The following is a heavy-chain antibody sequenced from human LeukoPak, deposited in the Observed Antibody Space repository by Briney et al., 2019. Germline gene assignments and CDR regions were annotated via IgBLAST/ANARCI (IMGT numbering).Heavy chain of an antibody. D-gene: IGHD2-2*01. Sequence: SVKVSCKASGGAFSSYAISWVRQAPGQGLEWMGRIIPILGIANYAQKFQGRVTITADKSTSTAYMELSSLRSEDTAVYYCARQYCSSTSCYDPRIDPWGQGTLVTVSS. V-gene: IGHV1-69*04. CDR3: ARQYCSSTSCYDPRIDP. CDR1: GGAFSSYA. J-gene: IGHJ5*02. CDR2: IIPILGIA.